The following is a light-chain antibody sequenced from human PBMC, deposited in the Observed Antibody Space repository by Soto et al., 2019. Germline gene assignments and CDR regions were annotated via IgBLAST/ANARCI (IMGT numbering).Light chain of an antibody. Sequence: QSALTQPASVSGSPGQSITISCTGTSSDIGGYNYVSLYQQLPGKFPKLIVYAVSNRPSGVSDRFSGYKSGNAASLTISGLQAEDEADYYCSSYTSTSTLYVFGTGTKLTVL. CDR2: AVS. CDR1: SSDIGGYNY. CDR3: SSYTSTSTLYV. J-gene: IGLJ1*01. V-gene: IGLV2-14*03.